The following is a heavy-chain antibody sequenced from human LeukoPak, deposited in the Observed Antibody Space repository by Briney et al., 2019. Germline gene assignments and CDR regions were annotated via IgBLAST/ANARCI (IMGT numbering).Heavy chain of an antibody. V-gene: IGHV4-31*03. CDR2: IYYSGSA. CDR1: GGSISTDAYY. D-gene: IGHD3-22*01. Sequence: SETLSLTCTVSGGSISTDAYYWTWIRQHPGKGLEWIGYIYYSGSAYYIPSLKSRVTMSVDTSKNQFSLQLSSVTAADTAGYCCPGGRARGYNDGNYYTNWFDPWGQGTLVTVSS. J-gene: IGHJ5*02. CDR3: PGGRARGYNDGNYYTNWFDP.